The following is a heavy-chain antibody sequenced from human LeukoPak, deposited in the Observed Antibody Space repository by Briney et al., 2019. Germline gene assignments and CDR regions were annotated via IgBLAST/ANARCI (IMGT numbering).Heavy chain of an antibody. CDR1: GGTFTNYA. V-gene: IGHV1-46*01. Sequence: ASVKVSCKASGGTFTNYAISWMRQAPGQGLEWMGIINPSGGSTSYAQKFQGRVTMTRDTSTSTVYMELSSLRSEDTAVYYCARGSPLYSSSWYPGYWGQGTLVTVSS. J-gene: IGHJ4*02. CDR2: INPSGGST. CDR3: ARGSPLYSSSWYPGY. D-gene: IGHD6-13*01.